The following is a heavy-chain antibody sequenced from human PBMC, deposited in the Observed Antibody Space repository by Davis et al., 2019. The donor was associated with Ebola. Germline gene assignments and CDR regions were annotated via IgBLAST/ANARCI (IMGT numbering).Heavy chain of an antibody. CDR3: ARGGGCSGGSCWYADY. CDR1: GFDFSYHR. CDR2: IATSAT. J-gene: IGHJ4*02. D-gene: IGHD2-15*01. V-gene: IGHV3-48*02. Sequence: PGGSLRLSCAASGFDFSYHRMNWVRQVPGKGLEWLSYIATSATDYADSVKGRFTISRDNAQNSLYLQRNNLRDEDTAVYYCARGGGCSGGSCWYADYWGQGTLVIVSS.